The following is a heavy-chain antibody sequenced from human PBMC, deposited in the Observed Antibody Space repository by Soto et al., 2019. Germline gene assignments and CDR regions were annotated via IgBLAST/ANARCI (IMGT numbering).Heavy chain of an antibody. CDR3: ARGYCSSTTCPPGY. CDR1: GYTFTSYG. J-gene: IGHJ4*02. Sequence: ASVKVSCKASGYTFTSYGISWVRQAPGQGLEWMGWISAYNGYTNYAQKLQDRVTMTTDTSTSTAYMELRSLRSDDTAVYYCARGYCSSTTCPPGYWGQGTLVTVSS. D-gene: IGHD2-2*01. CDR2: ISAYNGYT. V-gene: IGHV1-18*01.